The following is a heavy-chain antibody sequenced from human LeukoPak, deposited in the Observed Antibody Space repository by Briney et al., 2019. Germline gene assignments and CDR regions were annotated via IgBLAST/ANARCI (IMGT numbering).Heavy chain of an antibody. V-gene: IGHV3-30*04. D-gene: IGHD3-3*01. J-gene: IGHJ4*02. Sequence: GGSLRLSCAASGFTFSSYAMHWVRQAPGKGLEWVAVISYDGSNKYYADSVKGRFTISRDNSKNTLYLQMNSLRAEDTAVYYCAKDSPIFGVVIPPDYWGQGTLVTVSS. CDR2: ISYDGSNK. CDR3: AKDSPIFGVVIPPDY. CDR1: GFTFSSYA.